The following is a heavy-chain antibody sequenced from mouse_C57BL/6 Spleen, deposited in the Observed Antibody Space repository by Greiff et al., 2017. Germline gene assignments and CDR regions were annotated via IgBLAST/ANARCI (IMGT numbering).Heavy chain of an antibody. CDR1: GYTFTSYW. D-gene: IGHD2-1*01. CDR3: ARSTMVFPMDY. V-gene: IGHV1-52*01. CDR2: IDPSDSET. Sequence: QVQLQQSGAELAKPGASVKLSCKASGYTFTSYWMHWVKQRPIQGLEWIGNIDPSDSETHYNQKFKDKATLTVDKSSSTAYTQLSSLTSEDSAVYYCARSTMVFPMDYWGQGTSVTVSS. J-gene: IGHJ4*01.